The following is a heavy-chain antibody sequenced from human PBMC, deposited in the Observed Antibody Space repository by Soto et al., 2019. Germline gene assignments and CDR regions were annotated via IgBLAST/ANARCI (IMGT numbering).Heavy chain of an antibody. D-gene: IGHD4-17*01. CDR2: ISGGGGST. CDR1: GFTFSTYA. J-gene: IGHJ4*02. V-gene: IGHV3-23*01. CDR3: AKGGPAFYGDYAESHFDS. Sequence: PGGSLRLSCAASGFTFSTYAMSWVRQAPGKGLEWVSGISGGGGSTFYADSVKGRFTISRDNSKNTLYLQMNSLRAEDTAVYYCAKGGPAFYGDYAESHFDSWGQGTLVTVSS.